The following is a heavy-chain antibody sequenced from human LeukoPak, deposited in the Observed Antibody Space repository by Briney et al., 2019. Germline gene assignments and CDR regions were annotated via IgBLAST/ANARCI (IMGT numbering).Heavy chain of an antibody. J-gene: IGHJ4*02. CDR1: GFTFTSYW. D-gene: IGHD6-19*01. V-gene: IGHV3-7*05. CDR2: IKQDGSEK. CDR3: ARDSSGCFDY. Sequence: GGSLRLSCAASGFTFTSYWMSWVRQAPGRGLEWVASIKQDGSEKYYVDSVKGRFTISRGNAKNSLYLQMNSLRAEDTAVYYCARDSSGCFDYWGQGTLVTVSS.